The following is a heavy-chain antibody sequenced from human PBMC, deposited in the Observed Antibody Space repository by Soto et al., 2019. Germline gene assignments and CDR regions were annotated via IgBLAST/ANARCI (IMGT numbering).Heavy chain of an antibody. D-gene: IGHD6-19*01. V-gene: IGHV3-33*06. CDR2: IWHDGSSK. CDR3: AKDPTFIAVAVYFDY. J-gene: IGHJ4*02. CDR1: GFTFRNYG. Sequence: GGSLRLSCAASGFTFRNYGIHWVRQAPGKGLEWVAIIWHDGSSKYYADSVKGRFTISRDNSKNTLYLQMNSLRAEDTAVYYCAKDPTFIAVAVYFDYWGQGTLVTVSS.